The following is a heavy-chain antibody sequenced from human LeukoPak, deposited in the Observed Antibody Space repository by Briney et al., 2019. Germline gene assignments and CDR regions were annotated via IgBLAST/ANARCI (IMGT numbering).Heavy chain of an antibody. J-gene: IGHJ4*02. CDR2: ISYDGSNK. D-gene: IGHD6-19*01. V-gene: IGHV3-30*04. CDR3: ARDHTVAGIVFDS. CDR1: GFTFSSYA. Sequence: PGRSLRLSCAASGFTFSSYAMHWVRQAPGKGLEWVAVISYDGSNKYYADSVKGRFTISRDNSKNTLYLQMNSLRAEDTAVYYCARDHTVAGIVFDSWGQGALVTVSS.